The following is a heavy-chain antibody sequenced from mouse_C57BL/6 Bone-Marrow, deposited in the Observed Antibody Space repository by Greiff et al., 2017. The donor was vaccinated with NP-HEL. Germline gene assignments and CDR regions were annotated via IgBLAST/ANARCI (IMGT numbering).Heavy chain of an antibody. J-gene: IGHJ2*01. CDR1: GYTFTSYL. Sequence: QVQLQQPGAELVKPGASVKLSCKASGYTFTSYLMHWVKQRPGRGLEWIGRLDPNRGGTKYNEKFKSKATLTVDTPSSTAYLQLNSLTSEDSAVYYCARYYDGRRALDYWGQGTTLTVAS. V-gene: IGHV1-72*01. D-gene: IGHD1-1*01. CDR2: LDPNRGGT. CDR3: ARYYDGRRALDY.